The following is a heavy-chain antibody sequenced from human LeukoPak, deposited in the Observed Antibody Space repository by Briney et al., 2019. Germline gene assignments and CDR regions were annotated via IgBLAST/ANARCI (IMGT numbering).Heavy chain of an antibody. CDR2: VYYSGST. D-gene: IGHD3-16*01. V-gene: IGHV4-59*11. Sequence: SETLSLTCTVSGGSISNHYWSWIRQAPGKGLEWIGYVYYSGSTDYNPSVKSRVTISVDTSNNQFSLRLSSVTAADTAVYYCAKHLTNAYYDMIWFDPWGQGTLVTVTS. CDR3: AKHLTNAYYDMIWFDP. J-gene: IGHJ5*02. CDR1: GGSISNHY.